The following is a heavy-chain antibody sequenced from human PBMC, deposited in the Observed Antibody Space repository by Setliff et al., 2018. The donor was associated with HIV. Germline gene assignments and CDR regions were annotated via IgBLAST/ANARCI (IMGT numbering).Heavy chain of an antibody. Sequence: GGSLRLSCAASGFTFSSYWVSWVRQAPGKGLQWVANINQDGSEKYYVDSVKGRFTISRDNAKNSLYLQMNSLRAEDTAVYYCATRVVVGGTGSLDSWGQGTLVTVSS. CDR1: GFTFSSYW. D-gene: IGHD2-15*01. CDR2: INQDGSEK. V-gene: IGHV3-7*01. J-gene: IGHJ4*02. CDR3: ATRVVVGGTGSLDS.